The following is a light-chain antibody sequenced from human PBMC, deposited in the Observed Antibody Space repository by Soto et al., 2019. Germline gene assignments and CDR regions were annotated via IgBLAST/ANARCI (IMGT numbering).Light chain of an antibody. V-gene: IGKV3-20*01. J-gene: IGKJ1*01. CDR3: QQYGSSPRT. CDR1: QSVSSN. CDR2: DAS. Sequence: EIVLTQSPGTLSLSPGERATLSCRASQSVSSNLAWYQQRPGQAPRLLMYDASTRATGIPARFSGSGSGTEFTLIISRLEPEDFAMYYCQQYGSSPRTFGQGTKVDIK.